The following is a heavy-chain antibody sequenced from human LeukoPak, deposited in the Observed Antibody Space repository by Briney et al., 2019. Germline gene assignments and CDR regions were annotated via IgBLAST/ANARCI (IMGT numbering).Heavy chain of an antibody. CDR2: ISGSGGST. CDR3: AKGVVPAATGSWFDP. V-gene: IGHV3-23*01. CDR1: GFTFDDYG. D-gene: IGHD2-2*01. J-gene: IGHJ5*02. Sequence: PGGSLRLSCAASGFTFDDYGMSWVRQAPGKGLEWVSAISGSGGSTYYADSVKGRFTISRDNSKNTLYLQMNSLRAEDTAVYYCAKGVVPAATGSWFDPWGQGTLVTVSS.